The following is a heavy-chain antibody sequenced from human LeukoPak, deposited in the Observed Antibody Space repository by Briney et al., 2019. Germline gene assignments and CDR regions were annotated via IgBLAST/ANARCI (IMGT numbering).Heavy chain of an antibody. CDR3: AASPDYYDSSGYSYYFDY. J-gene: IGHJ4*02. Sequence: SQTLSLTCAVSGGSISSGGYSWSWIRQPPGKGLEWIGYISLSGSTYYNPSLKSRVTMSLDRSKNQFSLKLRSMTAADTAVYYCAASPDYYDSSGYSYYFDYWGQGTLVTVSS. CDR2: ISLSGST. D-gene: IGHD3-22*01. CDR1: GGSISSGGYS. V-gene: IGHV4-30-2*01.